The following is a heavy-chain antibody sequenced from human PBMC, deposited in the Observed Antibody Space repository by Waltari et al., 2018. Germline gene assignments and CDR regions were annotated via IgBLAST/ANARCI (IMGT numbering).Heavy chain of an antibody. CDR1: GYTFTSYA. D-gene: IGHD3-3*01. CDR3: ARDPRDLHYDFWSGYYF. J-gene: IGHJ4*02. V-gene: IGHV7-4-1*02. Sequence: QVQLVQSGSELKKPGASVKVSCKASGYTFTSYAMNWVRQAPGQGLEWMGWINTNTGNPTYAQGFTGRFFFSLDTSVSTAYLQISSLKAEDTAVYYCARDPRDLHYDFWSGYYFWGQGTLVTVSS. CDR2: INTNTGNP.